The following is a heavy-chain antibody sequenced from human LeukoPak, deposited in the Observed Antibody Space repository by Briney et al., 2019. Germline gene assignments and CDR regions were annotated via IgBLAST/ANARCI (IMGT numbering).Heavy chain of an antibody. CDR3: AKDYDIVVVPAAIDY. CDR2: ISGSGGST. D-gene: IGHD2-2*01. CDR1: GFTFSSYA. J-gene: IGHJ4*02. Sequence: GGSLRLSCAASGFTFSSYAMSWVRQAPGKGLEWVSAISGSGGSTYYADSVKGRFTISRDDSKNTLYLQMNSLRAEDTAVYYCAKDYDIVVVPAAIDYWGQGTLVTVSS. V-gene: IGHV3-23*01.